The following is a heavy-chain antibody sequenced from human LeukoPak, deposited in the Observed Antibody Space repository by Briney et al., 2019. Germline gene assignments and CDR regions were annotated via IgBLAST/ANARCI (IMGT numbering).Heavy chain of an antibody. J-gene: IGHJ6*02. CDR1: GFTFSSYG. V-gene: IGHV3-33*01. CDR2: IWYDGSNK. CDR3: ARDLNDFWREYPPMAYYYGMDV. D-gene: IGHD3-3*01. Sequence: GGSLRLSCAASGFTFSSYGMHWVRQAPGKGLEWVAVIWYDGSNKYYADSVKGRFTISRDNSKNTLCLQMNSLRAEDTAVYYCARDLNDFWREYPPMAYYYGMDVWGQGTTVTVSS.